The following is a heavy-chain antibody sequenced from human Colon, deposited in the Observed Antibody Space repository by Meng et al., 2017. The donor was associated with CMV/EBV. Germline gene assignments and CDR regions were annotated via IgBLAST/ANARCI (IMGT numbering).Heavy chain of an antibody. J-gene: IGHJ4*02. CDR2: ISSDGARI. V-gene: IGHV3-74*01. D-gene: IGHD3-3*01. CDR1: GFTFSSRW. Sequence: GESLKISCAGSGFTFSSRWLHWVRQVPGKGLEWVSTISSDGARIHYADSVKGRFIISRDDAKNTLYLQMNSLSAEDTAVYYCEDFETGWGRGTLVTVSS. CDR3: EDFETG.